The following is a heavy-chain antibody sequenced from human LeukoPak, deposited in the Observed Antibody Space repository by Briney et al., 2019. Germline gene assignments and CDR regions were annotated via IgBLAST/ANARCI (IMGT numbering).Heavy chain of an antibody. D-gene: IGHD7-27*01. Sequence: GGSLRLSCAASGFIVSNNHMSWVRQALGKGLEWVSLTYTDTSAYYADSVKGRFTISRDNSKNTLNLQMNSLRVEDTAVYYCGEESWGPVGPWGQGTLVTVSS. CDR3: GEESWGPVGP. CDR1: GFIVSNNH. V-gene: IGHV3-66*02. J-gene: IGHJ5*02. CDR2: TYTDTSA.